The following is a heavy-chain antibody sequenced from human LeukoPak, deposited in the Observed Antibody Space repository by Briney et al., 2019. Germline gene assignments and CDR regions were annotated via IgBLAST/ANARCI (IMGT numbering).Heavy chain of an antibody. V-gene: IGHV3-30-3*01. D-gene: IGHD3-22*01. J-gene: IGHJ4*02. Sequence: PGRSLRLSCAASGFTFSSYAMHWVRQAPGKGLEWVAVISYDGSNKYYADSVEGRFTISRDNSKNTLYLRMNSLRAEDTAVYYCARDPYYYDSSGYYHGGYYFDYWGQGTLVTVSS. CDR2: ISYDGSNK. CDR3: ARDPYYYDSSGYYHGGYYFDY. CDR1: GFTFSSYA.